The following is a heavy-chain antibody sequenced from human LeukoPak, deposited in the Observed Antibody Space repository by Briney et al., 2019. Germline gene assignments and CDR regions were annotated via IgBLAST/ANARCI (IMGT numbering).Heavy chain of an antibody. CDR3: ARDDYCGGDCYRYFDL. CDR2: ISSSGSTI. CDR1: GFTFSSYE. J-gene: IGHJ2*01. Sequence: GGSLRLSCAASGFTFSSYEMNWVRQAPGKGLEWVSYISSSGSTIYYADSVKGRFTISRDNAKNSLYLQMNSLRAEDTAVYYCARDDYCGGDCYRYFDLWGRGTLVTVSS. D-gene: IGHD2-21*02. V-gene: IGHV3-48*03.